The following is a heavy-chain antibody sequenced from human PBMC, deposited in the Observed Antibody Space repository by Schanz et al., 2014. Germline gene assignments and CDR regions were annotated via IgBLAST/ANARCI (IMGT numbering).Heavy chain of an antibody. CDR1: GFTFSRYW. CDR2: ISYDGSNS. Sequence: VQLVESGGGLAPPGGSVRLSCAASGFTFSRYWMSWVRQAPGKGLEWVAAISYDGSNSYYADSVKGRFTISRDTSKNTLYLQMSSLRAEDTALYFCAKDRRDNYGSGTFYFEHWGQGTLVTVSS. D-gene: IGHD3-10*01. V-gene: IGHV3-30*18. J-gene: IGHJ4*02. CDR3: AKDRRDNYGSGTFYFEH.